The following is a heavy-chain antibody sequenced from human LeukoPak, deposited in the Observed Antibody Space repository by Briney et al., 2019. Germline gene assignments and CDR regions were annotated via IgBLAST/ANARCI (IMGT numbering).Heavy chain of an antibody. Sequence: NPSQTLSLTCTVSGASISSYYWSWIRQPAGKGLEWIGRIYTSGSTNYNPSLKSRVTISVDKSKNQFSLKLSSVTAADTAIYYCARDNGVVFYYMDVWGKGTTVTVSS. J-gene: IGHJ6*03. V-gene: IGHV4-4*07. CDR2: IYTSGST. CDR3: ARDNGVVFYYMDV. CDR1: GASISSYY. D-gene: IGHD3-3*01.